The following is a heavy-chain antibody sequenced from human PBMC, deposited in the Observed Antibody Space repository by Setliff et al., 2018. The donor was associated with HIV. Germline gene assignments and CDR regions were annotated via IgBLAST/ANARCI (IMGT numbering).Heavy chain of an antibody. CDR3: ARGGGTSSPIDYHYYIDV. J-gene: IGHJ6*03. CDR1: GYSISDGYY. V-gene: IGHV4-38-2*01. D-gene: IGHD6-6*01. CDR2: IHHSGSA. Sequence: SETLSLTCAVSGYSISDGYYWGWIRQPPGKGPEWIGSIHHSGSAHFNPSLKSRVAMSVDTSENQFSLKLSSVTAADTAVYYCARGGGTSSPIDYHYYIDVWGKGTTVTVSS.